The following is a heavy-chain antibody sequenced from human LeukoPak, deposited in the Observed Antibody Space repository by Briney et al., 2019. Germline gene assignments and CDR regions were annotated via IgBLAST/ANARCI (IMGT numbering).Heavy chain of an antibody. V-gene: IGHV1-69*05. J-gene: IGHJ5*02. CDR2: IIPIFGTA. CDR1: GGTFSSYA. Sequence: SVKVSCKAPGGTFSSYAISWVRQAPGQGLERMGGIIPIFGTANYAQKFQGRVTITTDESTSTAYMELSSLRSEDTAVYYCARGLPYCSSTSCYPNWFDPWGQGTLVTVSS. D-gene: IGHD2-2*01. CDR3: ARGLPYCSSTSCYPNWFDP.